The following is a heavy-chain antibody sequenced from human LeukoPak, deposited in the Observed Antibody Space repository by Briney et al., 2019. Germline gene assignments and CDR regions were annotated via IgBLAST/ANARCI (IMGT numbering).Heavy chain of an antibody. J-gene: IGHJ5*02. Sequence: SVKVSCKASGGTFSSYAISWVRQAPGQGLEWMGGIIPIFGTANYAQKFQSRVTITTDESTSTAYMELSSLRSEDTAVYYCARNGGYSYAVNWFDPWGQGTLVTVSS. CDR1: GGTFSSYA. CDR3: ARNGGYSYAVNWFDP. V-gene: IGHV1-69*05. D-gene: IGHD5-18*01. CDR2: IIPIFGTA.